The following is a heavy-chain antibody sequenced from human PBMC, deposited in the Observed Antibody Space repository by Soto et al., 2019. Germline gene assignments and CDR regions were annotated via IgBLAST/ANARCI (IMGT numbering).Heavy chain of an antibody. CDR3: ARFGELAGSDFDY. J-gene: IGHJ4*02. V-gene: IGHV1-69*01. CDR1: GGTFSSYA. CDR2: IIPIFGTA. Sequence: QVQLVQSGAEVTKPGSSVKVSCKASGGTFSSYAISWVRQAPGQGLEWMGGIIPIFGTANYAQKFQGRVTITADEFTSTAYMELSRLRSEYTAVYYCARFGELAGSDFDYWGQGTLVTVSS. D-gene: IGHD1-26*01.